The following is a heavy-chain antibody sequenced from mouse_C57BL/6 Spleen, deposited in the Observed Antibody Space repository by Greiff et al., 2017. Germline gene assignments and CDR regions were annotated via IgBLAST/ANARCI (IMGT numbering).Heavy chain of an antibody. CDR2: IYTRSGNT. D-gene: IGHD2-5*01. Sequence: QVQLQQSGAELARPGASVKLSCKASGYTFTSYGISWVKQRTGQGLEWIGEIYTRSGNTYYNEKFKGKATLTANKSSSTAYMELRSLTSEDSAVYFCARYYSSYVEELDAMDYWGQGTSVTVSS. J-gene: IGHJ4*01. CDR3: ARYYSSYVEELDAMDY. CDR1: GYTFTSYG. V-gene: IGHV1-81*01.